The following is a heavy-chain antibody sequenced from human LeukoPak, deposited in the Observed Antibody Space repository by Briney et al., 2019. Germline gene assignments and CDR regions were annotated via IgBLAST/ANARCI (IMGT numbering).Heavy chain of an antibody. J-gene: IGHJ4*02. CDR3: ARRTASSWYVGDFDY. CDR2: ISAYNGNT. Sequence: LGASVKVSCKASGYTFTSYGISWVRQAPGQGLEWMGWISAYNGNTNYAQKLQGRVTMTTDTSTSTAYMELRSLRSDDTAVYYCARRTASSWYVGDFDYWGQGTLVTVSS. CDR1: GYTFTSYG. V-gene: IGHV1-18*01. D-gene: IGHD6-13*01.